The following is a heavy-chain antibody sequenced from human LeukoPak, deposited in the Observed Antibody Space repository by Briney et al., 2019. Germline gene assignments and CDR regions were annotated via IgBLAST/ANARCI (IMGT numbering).Heavy chain of an antibody. D-gene: IGHD3-22*01. J-gene: IGHJ4*02. Sequence: SETLSLTCNVSGGYISSYYWSWIRQPPGMGLEWIGNIYDSGSTNYNPSLKSRVTISVDTSKNQCSLKLSSVTAADTAVYYCARQSISGSSLSYFDYWGQGTLVNVSS. V-gene: IGHV4-59*01. CDR1: GGYISSYY. CDR3: ARQSISGSSLSYFDY. CDR2: IYDSGST.